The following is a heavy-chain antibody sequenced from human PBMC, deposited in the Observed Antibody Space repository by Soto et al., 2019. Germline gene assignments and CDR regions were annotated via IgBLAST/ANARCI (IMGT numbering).Heavy chain of an antibody. V-gene: IGHV4-59*01. Sequence: SETLSLTCTVSGGSISSYYWSWIRQPPGKGLEWIGYIYYSGSTNYNPSLKSRVTISVDTSKNQFSLKLSSVTAADTAVYYCARDKYSGSSWFYYYYYGMDVWGQGTTVTVSS. CDR1: GGSISSYY. J-gene: IGHJ6*02. D-gene: IGHD6-13*01. CDR3: ARDKYSGSSWFYYYYYGMDV. CDR2: IYYSGST.